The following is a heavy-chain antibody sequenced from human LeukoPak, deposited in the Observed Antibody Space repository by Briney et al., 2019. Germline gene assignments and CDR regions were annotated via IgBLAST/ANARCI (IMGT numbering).Heavy chain of an antibody. CDR2: RSVSGDST. CDR3: AKSEAFNPYRSGSIVGHFEY. J-gene: IGHJ4*02. D-gene: IGHD3-10*01. Sequence: GGTLRLSCAASGFTFSNYGMCWGRQAPGKGLEWVSGRSVSGDSTYYGDSVKGRVTISRVNAKNTQYLLMNSWRAEDTAVYYCAKSEAFNPYRSGSIVGHFEYWGQGTLVTVSS. CDR1: GFTFSNYG. V-gene: IGHV3-23*02.